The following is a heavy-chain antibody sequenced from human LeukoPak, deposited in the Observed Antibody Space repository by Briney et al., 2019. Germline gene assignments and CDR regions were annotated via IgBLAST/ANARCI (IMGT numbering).Heavy chain of an antibody. CDR1: GYTFTSYD. CDR2: MNPNSGNT. D-gene: IGHD3-10*01. Sequence: ASVKVSCKASGYTFTSYDINWVRQATGQGLEWMGWMNPNSGNTGYAQKFQGRVTMTRNTSISTAYMELSSLRSGDTAVYYCARGRYGSGSYYFDYWGQGTLVTVSS. J-gene: IGHJ4*02. V-gene: IGHV1-8*01. CDR3: ARGRYGSGSYYFDY.